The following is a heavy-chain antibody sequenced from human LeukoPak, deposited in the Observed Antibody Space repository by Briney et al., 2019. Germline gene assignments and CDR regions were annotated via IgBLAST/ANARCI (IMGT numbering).Heavy chain of an antibody. Sequence: QTGKSLRLSCAASGFTFTSYGMHWVRQAPGKGLEWLAVIWSDGTNKYYANSVKGRFAISRDNSHNMVYLQMNSLRVEDTAVYYCAKDIERGFDYTNSLDYWGQGTLVTVSA. J-gene: IGHJ4*02. CDR3: AKDIERGFDYTNSLDY. CDR1: GFTFTSYG. CDR2: IWSDGTNK. V-gene: IGHV3-33*06. D-gene: IGHD4-11*01.